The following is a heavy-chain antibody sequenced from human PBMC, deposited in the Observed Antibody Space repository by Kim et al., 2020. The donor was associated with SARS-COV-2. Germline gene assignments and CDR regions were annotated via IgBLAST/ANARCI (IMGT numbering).Heavy chain of an antibody. CDR3: TTVSEK. V-gene: IGHV3-74*01. CDR2: DGSGT. Sequence: DGSGTSYADSVKGRVTISRDNAKNTVYLQMNSLGAEDTAMYYCTTVSEKWSQGAQVTVSS. J-gene: IGHJ4*02.